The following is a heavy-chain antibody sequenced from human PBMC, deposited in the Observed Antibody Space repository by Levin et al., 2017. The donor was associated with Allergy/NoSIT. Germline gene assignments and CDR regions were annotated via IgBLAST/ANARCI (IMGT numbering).Heavy chain of an antibody. CDR3: AREESIAVAGTYYYDYGMDV. J-gene: IGHJ6*02. D-gene: IGHD6-19*01. CDR2: IYSGGST. Sequence: GGSLRLSCAASGFTVSSNYMSWVRQAPGKGLEWVSVIYSGGSTYYADSVKGRFTISRDNSKNTLYLQMNSLRAEDTAVYYCAREESIAVAGTYYYDYGMDVWGQGTTVTVSS. CDR1: GFTVSSNY. V-gene: IGHV3-53*01.